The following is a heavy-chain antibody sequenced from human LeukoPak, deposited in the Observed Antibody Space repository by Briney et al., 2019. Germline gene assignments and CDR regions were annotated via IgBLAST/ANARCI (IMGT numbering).Heavy chain of an antibody. CDR2: ISSSYI. Sequence: GGSLRLSCAASGFTFSSYSMNWVRQAPGKGLEWVSSISSSYIYYADSVKGRFTISRDNAKNSLYLQMNSLRAEDTAVYYCARDADTMIVMYYFDYWGQGTLVTVSS. V-gene: IGHV3-21*01. CDR1: GFTFSSYS. D-gene: IGHD3-22*01. CDR3: ARDADTMIVMYYFDY. J-gene: IGHJ4*02.